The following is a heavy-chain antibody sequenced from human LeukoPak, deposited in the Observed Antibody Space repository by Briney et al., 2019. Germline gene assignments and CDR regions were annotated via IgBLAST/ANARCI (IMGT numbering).Heavy chain of an antibody. J-gene: IGHJ4*02. CDR2: ISGSGGST. D-gene: IGHD3-10*01. CDR1: GFTFSSYA. Sequence: GSLRLSCAASGFTFSSYAMSCVRQAPGKGLEWVSAISGSGGSTYYADSVKGRFTISRDNSKNTLYLQMNSLRAEDTAVYYCAKDSYYYGSGSYHDYWGQGTLVTVSS. CDR3: AKDSYYYGSGSYHDY. V-gene: IGHV3-23*01.